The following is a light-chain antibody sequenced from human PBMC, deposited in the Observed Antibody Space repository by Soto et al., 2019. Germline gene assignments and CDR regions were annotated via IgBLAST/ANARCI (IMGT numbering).Light chain of an antibody. CDR3: QQRSVWPLT. CDR1: QSVGTY. J-gene: IGKJ1*01. Sequence: EIVLTQSPATLSLSPGERVTLSCRASQSVGTYFAWYQQKPGQAPRLLIYDASSRATGIPARFSGSGSGTDFTLTISSLEPEDFAVYYCQQRSVWPLTFGQGTKVEVK. V-gene: IGKV3-11*01. CDR2: DAS.